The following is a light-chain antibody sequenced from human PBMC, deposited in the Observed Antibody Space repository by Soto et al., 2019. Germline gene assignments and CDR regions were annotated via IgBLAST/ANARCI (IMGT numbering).Light chain of an antibody. J-gene: IGLJ3*02. Sequence: QSALTQPRSVSGSPGQSVTISCTGTRSDVGGYNYVSWYQQHPGKAPKLMIYDVSKRPSGVPDRFSGSKSGNTASLTISGLQAEDEADYYFCSYAGSNTWVFGGGTKVTVL. V-gene: IGLV2-11*01. CDR2: DVS. CDR1: RSDVGGYNY. CDR3: CSYAGSNTWV.